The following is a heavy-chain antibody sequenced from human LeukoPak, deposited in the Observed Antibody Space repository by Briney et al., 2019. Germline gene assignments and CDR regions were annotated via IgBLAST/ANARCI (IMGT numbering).Heavy chain of an antibody. CDR3: ARLDYDFWSGYYYFDY. CDR1: GGTFSSYA. V-gene: IGHV1-69*13. J-gene: IGHJ4*02. D-gene: IGHD3-3*01. Sequence: ASVNVSCKASGGTFSSYAISWVRQAPGQGLEWMGGIIPIFGTANYAQKFQGRVTITADESTSTAYMELSSLRSEDTAVYYCARLDYDFWSGYYYFDYWGQGTLVTVSS. CDR2: IIPIFGTA.